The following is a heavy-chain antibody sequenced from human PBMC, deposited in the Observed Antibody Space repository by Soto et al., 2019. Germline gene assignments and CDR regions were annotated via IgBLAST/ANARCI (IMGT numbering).Heavy chain of an antibody. V-gene: IGHV1-2*04. CDR3: ARGFDFDWVHFDY. Sequence: ASVKVSCKASGYTFTGYYMHWVRQAPGQGLEWMGWINPNSGGTNYAQKFQGWVTMTRDTSISTAYMELGRLRSDDTAVYYCARGFDFDWVHFDYWGQGTLVTVSS. D-gene: IGHD3-9*01. CDR2: INPNSGGT. J-gene: IGHJ4*02. CDR1: GYTFTGYY.